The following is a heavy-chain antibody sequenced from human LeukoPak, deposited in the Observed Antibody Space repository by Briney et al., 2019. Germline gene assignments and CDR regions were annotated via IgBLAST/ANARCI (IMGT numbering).Heavy chain of an antibody. CDR3: ARANFLYCSSTTCLFDY. CDR1: GYTFTDYY. Sequence: ASVKVSCKASGYTFTDYYMHWVRQAPGQGFEWMGWINPNSGDTNYAQKFQGRVTMTRDTSISTAHMELSRLRSEDTAVYYCARANFLYCSSTTCLFDYWGQGTLVIVSS. D-gene: IGHD2-2*01. V-gene: IGHV1-2*02. CDR2: INPNSGDT. J-gene: IGHJ4*02.